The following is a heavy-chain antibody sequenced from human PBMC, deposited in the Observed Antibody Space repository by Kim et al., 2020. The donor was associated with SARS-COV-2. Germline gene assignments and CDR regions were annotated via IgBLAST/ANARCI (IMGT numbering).Heavy chain of an antibody. Sequence: NYNPPRKSRVTISVDTSKNQFSLKLSSVTAADTAVYYCARARIAPYYFDYWGQGTLVTVSS. D-gene: IGHD2-15*01. J-gene: IGHJ4*02. CDR3: ARARIAPYYFDY. V-gene: IGHV4-59*01.